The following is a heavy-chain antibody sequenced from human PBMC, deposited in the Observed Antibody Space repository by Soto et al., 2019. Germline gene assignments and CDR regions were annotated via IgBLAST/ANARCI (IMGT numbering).Heavy chain of an antibody. CDR1: GDSVSSNSAA. CDR2: TYYRSKWCN. D-gene: IGHD6-13*01. V-gene: IGHV6-1*01. Sequence: PSQTLSLTCAISGDSVSSNSAAWNWIRQSPSRGLEWLGRTYYRSKWCNDYAVSVKSRITINPDTSKNQFSLQLNSVTPEDTAVYYCARDLIAAAGTARLSFDYWGQGTLVTVSS. CDR3: ARDLIAAAGTARLSFDY. J-gene: IGHJ4*02.